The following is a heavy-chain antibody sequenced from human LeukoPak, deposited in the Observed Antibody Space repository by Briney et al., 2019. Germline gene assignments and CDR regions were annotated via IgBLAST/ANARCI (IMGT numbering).Heavy chain of an antibody. J-gene: IGHJ6*04. CDR3: ARALAGTAELDV. CDR1: GYTFTSYD. Sequence: ASVKVSCKASGYTFTSYDIHWVRQATRQGLEWMGRMNPNNGDTGDAQKFQGRVTMTRYPSISTAYMELSSLRSEDTGVYFCARALAGTAELDVWGKGTPVTVSS. CDR2: MNPNNGDT. V-gene: IGHV1-8*01. D-gene: IGHD1-1*01.